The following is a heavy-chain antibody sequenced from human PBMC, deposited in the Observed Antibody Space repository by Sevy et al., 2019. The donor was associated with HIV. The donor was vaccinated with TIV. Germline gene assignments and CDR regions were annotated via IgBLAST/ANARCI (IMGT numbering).Heavy chain of an antibody. CDR1: GDTFSTYG. D-gene: IGHD2-2*01. CDR3: SLTKRKDIVVVPAAINYYYYGMDV. CDR2: IIPIFGTA. J-gene: IGHJ6*02. V-gene: IGHV1-69*13. Sequence: ASVKVSCKASGDTFSTYGLSWVRQAPGQGLEWMGGIIPIFGTANYAQKFQGRVTITADESTSTAYMELSSLRSEDTAVYYCSLTKRKDIVVVPAAINYYYYGMDVWGQGTTVTVSS.